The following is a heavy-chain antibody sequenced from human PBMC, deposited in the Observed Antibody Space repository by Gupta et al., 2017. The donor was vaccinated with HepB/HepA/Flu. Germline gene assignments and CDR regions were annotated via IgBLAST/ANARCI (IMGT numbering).Heavy chain of an antibody. CDR2: IFSNCEK. D-gene: IGHD5-24*01. CDR1: GLSLSNSGVD. CDR3: TRIRPYDYNVFNCVSYDY. Sequence: QVTLKESGPVVVKPTETLTLTCTVSGLSLSNSGVDVGWIRQPPGKALEWLAHIFSNCEKAQRTSLKEGLPISKDISKSQVGLTMTNNDPVDTATFYCTRIRPYDYNVFNCVSYDYWGQGTLVTVSS. V-gene: IGHV2-26*01. J-gene: IGHJ4*02.